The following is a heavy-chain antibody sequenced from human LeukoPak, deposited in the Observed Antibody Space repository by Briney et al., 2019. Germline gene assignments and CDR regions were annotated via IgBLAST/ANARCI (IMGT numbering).Heavy chain of an antibody. J-gene: IGHJ4*02. D-gene: IGHD2-2*01. CDR3: ARQLAGYCTSSSCLPYFDS. CDR2: IYPGDSDT. Sequence: GESLKISCKGSGYSFTYYWIVWVRQMPGKGLEWMGIIYPGDSDTRYSPSFQGQVTISADKSISTAYLQWSSLKASDTAMYFCARQLAGYCTSSSCLPYFDSWGQGTLVTVSS. V-gene: IGHV5-51*01. CDR1: GYSFTYYW.